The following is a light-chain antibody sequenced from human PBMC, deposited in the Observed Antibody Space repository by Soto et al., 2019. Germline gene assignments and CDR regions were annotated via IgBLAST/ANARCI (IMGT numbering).Light chain of an antibody. CDR2: GAS. V-gene: IGKV3-20*01. CDR1: QSVSSSY. J-gene: IGKJ1*01. Sequence: ILVTQSPCTLSLSPGERATLSCRASQSVSSSYLAWYQQKPGQAPRLLIYGASSRATGIPDRFSGSGSGTVFTLTISRLEPEDFAVYYCQQYGSSPPWTFGQGTKVDIK. CDR3: QQYGSSPPWT.